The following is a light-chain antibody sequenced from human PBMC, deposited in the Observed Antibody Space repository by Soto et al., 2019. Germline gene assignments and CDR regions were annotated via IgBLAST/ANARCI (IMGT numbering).Light chain of an antibody. CDR1: SSDVGGHNL. V-gene: IGLV2-23*01. CDR3: CSYAGGTFVYV. CDR2: EAY. J-gene: IGLJ1*01. Sequence: QSALTQPASVSGSPGQSITISCTGTSSDVGGHNLLSWYQQHPGKAPKAIIYEAYRRPSGVSPRFSGSKSGNTASLTISGLQAEDGAYFSCCSYAGGTFVYVFGTGTKVTVL.